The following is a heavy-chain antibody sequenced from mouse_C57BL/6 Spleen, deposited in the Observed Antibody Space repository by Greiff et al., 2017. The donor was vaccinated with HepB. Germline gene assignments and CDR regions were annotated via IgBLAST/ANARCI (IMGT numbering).Heavy chain of an antibody. Sequence: VHVKQSGPELVKPGASVKIPCKASGYTFTDYNMDWVKQSHGKSLEWIGDINPNNGGTIYNQKFKGKATLTVDKSSSTAYMELRSLTSEDTAVYYCARSDDYDEDWFAYWGQGTLVTVSA. CDR2: INPNNGGT. CDR3: ARSDDYDEDWFAY. V-gene: IGHV1-18*01. J-gene: IGHJ3*01. CDR1: GYTFTDYN. D-gene: IGHD2-4*01.